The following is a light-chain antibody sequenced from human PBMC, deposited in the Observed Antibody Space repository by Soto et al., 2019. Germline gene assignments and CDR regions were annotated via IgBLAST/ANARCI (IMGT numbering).Light chain of an antibody. J-gene: IGLJ3*02. CDR3: CSYTPANTWV. V-gene: IGLV2-14*01. CDR2: EVT. CDR1: SSDVGVHNF. Sequence: QSVLTQPASVSGSPGQSISISCTGSSSDVGVHNFVSWYQHHPGKAPKLMIYEVTNRPSGVSNRFSGSKSGNTASLTISGLQAEDEADYYCCSYTPANTWVFGGGTKVTVL.